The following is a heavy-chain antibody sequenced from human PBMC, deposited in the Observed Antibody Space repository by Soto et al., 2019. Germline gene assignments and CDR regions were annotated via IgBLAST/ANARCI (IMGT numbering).Heavy chain of an antibody. D-gene: IGHD2-15*01. J-gene: IGHJ6*02. CDR2: IIPIFGTA. Sequence: QVQLVQSGAEVKKPGSSVKVSCKASRGTFSSYAISWVRQAPGQGLGWMGGIIPIFGTANYAQKFQGRVTITADESTCTAYMELSSLRSEDTAVYYCARHPGGRGYYYGMDVWGQGTTVTVSS. CDR1: RGTFSSYA. V-gene: IGHV1-69*12. CDR3: ARHPGGRGYYYGMDV.